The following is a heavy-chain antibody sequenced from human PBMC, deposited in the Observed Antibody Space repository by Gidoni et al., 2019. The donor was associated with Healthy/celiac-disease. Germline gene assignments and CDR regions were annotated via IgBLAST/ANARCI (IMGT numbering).Heavy chain of an antibody. Sequence: QVQLVESGGGVVQPGRSLRLSCPASGFTFSSYAMHWVRQAPGKGLEWVAVISYDGSNKYYADSVKGRFTISRDNSKNTLYLQMNSLRAEDTAVYYCAREGTYVRGTLDYWGQGTLVTVSS. CDR2: ISYDGSNK. D-gene: IGHD3-16*01. J-gene: IGHJ4*02. CDR1: GFTFSSYA. V-gene: IGHV3-30-3*01. CDR3: AREGTYVRGTLDY.